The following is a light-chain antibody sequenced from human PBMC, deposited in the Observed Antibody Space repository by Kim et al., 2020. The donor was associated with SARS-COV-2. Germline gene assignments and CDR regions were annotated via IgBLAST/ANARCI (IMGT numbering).Light chain of an antibody. Sequence: GQKVTISGPGSSSNIGKNYVSWYQQFPGTAPNLLVSDNNKRHSGIPDRFSGSKSGTSATLGITGLQTGDEADYYCGTWDSSLNGLVFGGGTQLTVL. CDR2: DNN. CDR1: SSNIGKNY. CDR3: GTWDSSLNGLV. J-gene: IGLJ2*01. V-gene: IGLV1-51*01.